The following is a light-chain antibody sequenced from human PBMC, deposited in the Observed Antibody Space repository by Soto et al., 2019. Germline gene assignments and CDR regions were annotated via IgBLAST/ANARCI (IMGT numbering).Light chain of an antibody. CDR2: AAS. CDR3: LQDYNYPWT. V-gene: IGKV1-6*01. J-gene: IGKJ1*01. Sequence: LSASVGDRVTITCRASQGIRSDLGWYQQKPGKAPKLLIYAASNLQTGVPSRFSGRGAGTDFTLTISSLQPEDFATYYCLQDYNYPWTFGQGTKVDIK. CDR1: QGIRSD.